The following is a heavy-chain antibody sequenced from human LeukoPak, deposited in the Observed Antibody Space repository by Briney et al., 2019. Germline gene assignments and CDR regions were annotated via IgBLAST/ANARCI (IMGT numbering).Heavy chain of an antibody. CDR3: AKRWDTAMAGDY. CDR2: ISGGGYST. CDR1: GFTFSNFA. J-gene: IGHJ4*02. V-gene: IGHV3-23*01. Sequence: GGSLRLSCAASGFTFSNFAMSWVRQAPGKGLEWVSTISGGGYSTYYADSLKGRFTISRDNSKNTLYLQMNSLRAEDTAVYYCAKRWDTAMAGDYWGQGTLVTVSS. D-gene: IGHD5-18*01.